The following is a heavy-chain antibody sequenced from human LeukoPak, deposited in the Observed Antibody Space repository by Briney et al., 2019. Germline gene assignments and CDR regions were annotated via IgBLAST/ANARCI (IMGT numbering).Heavy chain of an antibody. CDR3: ARSPYGGNSGTFDI. J-gene: IGHJ3*02. CDR1: GGSISSYY. Sequence: SETLSLTCTVSGGSISSYYWSWIRQPPGKGLEWIGYIYYSGSTNYNPPLKSRVTISVDTSKNQFSLKLSSVTAADTAVYYCARSPYGGNSGTFDIWGQGTMVTVSS. V-gene: IGHV4-59*01. D-gene: IGHD4-23*01. CDR2: IYYSGST.